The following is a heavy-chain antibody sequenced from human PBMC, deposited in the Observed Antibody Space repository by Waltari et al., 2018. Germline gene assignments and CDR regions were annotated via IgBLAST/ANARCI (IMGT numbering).Heavy chain of an antibody. CDR1: GFTFRSYP. CDR2: ISASGSRT. V-gene: IGHV3-23*01. CDR3: AKSGSRFFRWYFDY. Sequence: EAQLLESGGGLVQPGGSLRLSCAASGFTFRSYPMNWVRQTPGKGLDWVSGISASGSRTYYADSVKGRFTISRDNSKNTLYLQMNSLRAEDTAVYYCAKSGSRFFRWYFDYWGQGTLVTVSS. D-gene: IGHD2-15*01. J-gene: IGHJ4*02.